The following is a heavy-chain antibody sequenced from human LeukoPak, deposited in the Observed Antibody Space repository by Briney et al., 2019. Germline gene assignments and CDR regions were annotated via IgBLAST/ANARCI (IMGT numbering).Heavy chain of an antibody. Sequence: GGSLRLSCAASGFTFSSYSMNWVRQAPGKGLEWVSSISSSSSYIYYADSVKGRFTISRDNAKNSLYLQMNSLRAEDTAVYYCAKDLIHGDQLDAFDIWGQGTMVTVSS. CDR3: AKDLIHGDQLDAFDI. CDR1: GFTFSSYS. J-gene: IGHJ3*02. V-gene: IGHV3-21*04. CDR2: ISSSSSYI. D-gene: IGHD4-17*01.